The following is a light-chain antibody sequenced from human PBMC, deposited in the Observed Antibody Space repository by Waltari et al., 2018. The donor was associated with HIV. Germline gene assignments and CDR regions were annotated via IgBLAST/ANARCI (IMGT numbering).Light chain of an antibody. V-gene: IGKV3-15*01. CDR3: QQYNNWPPLT. CDR1: QSVSSN. CDR2: GAS. J-gene: IGKJ4*01. Sequence: EIVMTQSPATLSVSPGERATLSCRASQSVSSNFAWYQQKAGQAPRHLIYGASTRATGIPARFSGSGSGTEFTLTISSLQSEDFAAYYCQQYNNWPPLTFGGGTKVEIK.